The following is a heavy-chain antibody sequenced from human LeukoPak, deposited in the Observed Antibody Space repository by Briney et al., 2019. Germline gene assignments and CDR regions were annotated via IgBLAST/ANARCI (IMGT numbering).Heavy chain of an antibody. Sequence: SKTLSLTCTDSSGSISRSSYYWAWIRQPPGKGLEWIGTISYSGSIYYNPSLKSRATVSVDTSKNQFSLKLSSVTAAGTTVYYCARLNYYYYNMDVWGRGTTVTISS. CDR2: ISYSGSI. CDR3: ARLNYYYYNMDV. CDR1: SGSISRSSYY. V-gene: IGHV4-39*01. J-gene: IGHJ6*03.